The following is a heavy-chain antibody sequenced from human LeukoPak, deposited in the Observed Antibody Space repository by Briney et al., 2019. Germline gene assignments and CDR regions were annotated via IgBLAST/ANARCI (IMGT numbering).Heavy chain of an antibody. J-gene: IGHJ5*02. V-gene: IGHV3-23*01. Sequence: PGGSLRLSCAASGFTFNSYAFNWVRQAPGKGLEWVSGISGSGGNTYYADSVKGRFTISRDNSKNTLYLQMNSLRAEDTAVYYCAKDDNYIRFLSWGQGTLVTVSS. CDR1: GFTFNSYA. D-gene: IGHD3-16*01. CDR3: AKDDNYIRFLS. CDR2: ISGSGGNT.